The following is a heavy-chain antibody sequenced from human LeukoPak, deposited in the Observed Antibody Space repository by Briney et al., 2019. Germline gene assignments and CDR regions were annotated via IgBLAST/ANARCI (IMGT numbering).Heavy chain of an antibody. CDR3: ARVRAFTTPPSLTFDY. D-gene: IGHD2-2*01. CDR2: IHNSGST. Sequence: PSETLSLTCTVSGDSINIYYWRWIRQPPGKGLECIGYIHNSGSTYYNPSLKSRVTLSLDTSKNQFSLKLSSVTAADTAKYYCARVRAFTTPPSLTFDYWGQGTLATVSS. J-gene: IGHJ4*02. CDR1: GDSINIYY. V-gene: IGHV4-59*01.